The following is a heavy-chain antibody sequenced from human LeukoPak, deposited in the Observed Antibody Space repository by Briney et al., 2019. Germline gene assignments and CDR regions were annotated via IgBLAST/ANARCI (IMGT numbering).Heavy chain of an antibody. J-gene: IGHJ6*03. V-gene: IGHV3-11*04. CDR1: GFIFSDYY. CDR3: AKDGMMEGYYTHMDV. CDR2: MSFSGRNI. Sequence: GGSLRLSCEASGFIFSDYYMSWTRQAPGKGLEWVSYMSFSGRNIYYADSVKGRFTISRDNAKKSLYLQMNSLRPEDTAVYYCAKDGMMEGYYTHMDVWGKGTTVIVSS. D-gene: IGHD1-1*01.